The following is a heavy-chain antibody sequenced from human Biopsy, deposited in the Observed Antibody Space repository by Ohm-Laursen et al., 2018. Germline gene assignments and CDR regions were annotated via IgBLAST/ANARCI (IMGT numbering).Heavy chain of an antibody. D-gene: IGHD1-26*01. Sequence: SETLSLTCIVSGGSINNFYWSWIRQPPGKGLERIGIIYYSGNTKYNPSLKSRVTISVDTFRNQFSLKLSSVTAADTAVYYCARVRVWADSEGAFDPWGQGTMVTVSS. CDR2: IYYSGNT. CDR1: GGSINNFY. J-gene: IGHJ3*01. V-gene: IGHV4-59*01. CDR3: ARVRVWADSEGAFDP.